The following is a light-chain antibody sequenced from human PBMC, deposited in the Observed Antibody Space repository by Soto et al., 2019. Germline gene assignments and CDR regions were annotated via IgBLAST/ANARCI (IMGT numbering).Light chain of an antibody. CDR1: QSISTY. Sequence: DIQMTQSPSSLSASVGDRVTITCRASQSISTYLNWYQQKPGKAPKLLIYAASTLQSGVPSRFSGSGSGTDFTLTINSLQPEDYATYYCQQSYSPRLTFGGGTKVDIK. CDR3: QQSYSPRLT. J-gene: IGKJ4*01. CDR2: AAS. V-gene: IGKV1-39*01.